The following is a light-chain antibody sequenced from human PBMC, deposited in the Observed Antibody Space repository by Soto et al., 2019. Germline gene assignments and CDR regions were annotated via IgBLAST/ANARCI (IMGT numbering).Light chain of an antibody. Sequence: DIHMTQSPSTLSASVGDRVTITCRARQSLSSRLAWYQQKPGKAPELLIYDASSLKSGVPSRFSGSESGTEFTLTISSLQPDDFGTYYCQQYNNFWTFGQGTKVDIK. CDR3: QQYNNFWT. V-gene: IGKV1-5*01. CDR1: QSLSSR. CDR2: DAS. J-gene: IGKJ1*01.